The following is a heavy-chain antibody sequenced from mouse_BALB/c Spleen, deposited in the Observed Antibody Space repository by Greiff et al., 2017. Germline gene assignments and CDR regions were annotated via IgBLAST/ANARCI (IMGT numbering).Heavy chain of an antibody. CDR3: ARDGSRSNWYFDV. CDR2: ISDGGSYT. D-gene: IGHD1-1*01. Sequence: EVQLVESGGGLVQPGGSRKLSCAASGFTFSDYYMYWVRQTPEKRLEWVATISDGGSYTYYPDSVKGRFTISRDNAKNNLYLQMSSLKSEDTAMYYCARDGSRSNWYFDVWGAGTTVTVSS. V-gene: IGHV5-4*02. CDR1: GFTFSDYY. J-gene: IGHJ1*01.